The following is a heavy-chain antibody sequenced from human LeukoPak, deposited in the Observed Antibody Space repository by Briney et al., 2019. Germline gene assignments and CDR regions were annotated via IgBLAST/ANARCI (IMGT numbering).Heavy chain of an antibody. CDR3: ARAGLQFDAFDI. J-gene: IGHJ3*02. Sequence: SETLSLTCTVSGGSISSYYWSWIRQPPGKGLEWIGYIYYSGSTNYNPSLKSRITISVDTSKNQFSLKLSSVTAADTAVYYCARAGLQFDAFDIWGQGTMVTVSS. CDR1: GGSISSYY. CDR2: IYYSGST. V-gene: IGHV4-59*01. D-gene: IGHD4-11*01.